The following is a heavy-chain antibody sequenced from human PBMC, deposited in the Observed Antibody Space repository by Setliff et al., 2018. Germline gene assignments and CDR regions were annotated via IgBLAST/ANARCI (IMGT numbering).Heavy chain of an antibody. CDR2: MNPNSGNT. CDR1: GYTFTSYD. J-gene: IGHJ4*02. CDR3: ARSLGSGSYYNSRPFYSDY. V-gene: IGHV1-8*01. D-gene: IGHD3-10*01. Sequence: ASVKVSCKASGYTFTSYDINWVRQATGQGLEWMGWMNPNSGNTGYAQKFQGRVTMTRNTSISTAYMELSSLRSEDTAVYYCARSLGSGSYYNSRPFYSDYWGQGTLVTVSS.